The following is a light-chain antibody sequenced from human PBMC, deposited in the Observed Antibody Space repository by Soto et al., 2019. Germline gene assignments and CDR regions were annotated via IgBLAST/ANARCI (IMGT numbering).Light chain of an antibody. CDR3: SSYTSRSIVV. V-gene: IGLV2-14*01. J-gene: IGLJ2*01. CDR1: SSDIGGYDY. CDR2: EVI. Sequence: QSALTQPASVSGSPGQSITISCTGTSSDIGGYDYVSWYRQHPGKAHNLLIYEVIHRPSGVSNRFSGSKSGNTASLTISGLQADDEADYYCSSYTSRSIVVFGGGTKLTVL.